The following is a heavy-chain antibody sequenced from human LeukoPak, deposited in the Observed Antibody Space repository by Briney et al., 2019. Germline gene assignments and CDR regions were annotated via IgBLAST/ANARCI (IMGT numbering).Heavy chain of an antibody. CDR3: ARVMRGYCSGDSCSYYDYYYMDV. V-gene: IGHV4-34*01. J-gene: IGHJ6*03. CDR1: GGSFSGYY. Sequence: PSETLSLTCAVYGGSFSGYYWSWIRQPPGKGLEWIGEINHSGSTNYNPSLKSRVTISVDTSKNQFSLKLSSVTAADTAVYYCARVMRGYCSGDSCSYYDYYYMDVWGKGTTVTVSS. CDR2: INHSGST. D-gene: IGHD2-15*01.